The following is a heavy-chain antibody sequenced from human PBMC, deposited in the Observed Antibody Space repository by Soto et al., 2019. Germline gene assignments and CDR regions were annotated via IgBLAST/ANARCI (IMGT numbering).Heavy chain of an antibody. D-gene: IGHD3-22*01. CDR1: GFTFSNAW. Sequence: GGSLRLSCAASGFTFSNAWMNWVRQAPGKGLGWVGRIKSKTDGGTTDYAAPVKGRFTISRDDSKNTLYLQMNSLKTEDTAVYYCTNNYYDSSGYYLSPSAFDIWGQGTMVTVSS. CDR2: IKSKTDGGTT. J-gene: IGHJ3*02. V-gene: IGHV3-15*07. CDR3: TNNYYDSSGYYLSPSAFDI.